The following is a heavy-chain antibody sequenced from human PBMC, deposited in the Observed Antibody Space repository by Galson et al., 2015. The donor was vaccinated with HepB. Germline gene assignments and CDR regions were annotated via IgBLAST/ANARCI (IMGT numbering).Heavy chain of an antibody. CDR2: IKSKTDGGTT. V-gene: IGHV3-15*01. J-gene: IGHJ5*02. D-gene: IGHD2-15*01. Sequence: SLRLSCAASGFTFSNSGMSWVRQAPGKGLEWVGGIKSKTDGGTTDYAAPVKGRFTISRDDSKNTLYVQMNSLKTEDTAVYYCTTQGISDPWGQGTLVTVSS. CDR1: GFTFSNSG. CDR3: TTQGISDP.